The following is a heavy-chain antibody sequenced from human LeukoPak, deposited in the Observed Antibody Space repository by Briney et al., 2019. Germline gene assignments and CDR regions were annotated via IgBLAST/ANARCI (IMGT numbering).Heavy chain of an antibody. D-gene: IGHD6-19*01. Sequence: PSETLSFTCTGAGGSISSCYWSWIRQPPGKGLKWIGYLYYSGSTNYNPSLKCRVNIVVDTTKKQFCLNRSSVTAPQTAVFYRARLFSGCYFDYRGHGSLLTASS. J-gene: IGHJ4*01. CDR1: GGSISSCY. CDR3: ARLFSGCYFDY. V-gene: IGHV4-59*08. CDR2: LYYSGST.